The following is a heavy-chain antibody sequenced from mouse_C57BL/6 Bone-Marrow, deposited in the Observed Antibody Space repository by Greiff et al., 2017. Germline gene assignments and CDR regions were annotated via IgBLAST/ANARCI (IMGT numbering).Heavy chain of an antibody. V-gene: IGHV5-17*01. CDR2: ISSGSSTI. CDR1: GFTFSDYG. Sequence: DVKLVESGGGLVKPGGSLKLSCAASGFTFSDYGMHWVRQAPETGLEWVAYISSGSSTIYYADTVKGRFTISRDNAKNTLFLQMTSLRSEDTAMYYCAMYYAYFDVWGTGTTVTVSS. D-gene: IGHD1-1*01. CDR3: AMYYAYFDV. J-gene: IGHJ1*03.